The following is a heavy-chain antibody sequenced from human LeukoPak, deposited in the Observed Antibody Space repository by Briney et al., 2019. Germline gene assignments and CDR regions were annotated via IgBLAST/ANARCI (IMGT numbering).Heavy chain of an antibody. CDR3: ARDVIVVVPAAPGYYYMDV. CDR1: GGSISSYY. D-gene: IGHD2-2*01. J-gene: IGHJ6*03. V-gene: IGHV4-59*12. Sequence: SETLSLTCTVSGGSISSYYWSWIRQPPGKGLEWIGYIYYSGSTNYNPSLKSRVTISVDTSKNQFSLKLSSVTAADTAVYYCARDVIVVVPAAPGYYYMDVWGKGTTVTVSS. CDR2: IYYSGST.